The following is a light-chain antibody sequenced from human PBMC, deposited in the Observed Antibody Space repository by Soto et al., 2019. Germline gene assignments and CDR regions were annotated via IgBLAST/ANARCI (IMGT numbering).Light chain of an antibody. Sequence: QSALTQPASVSGSPGQSITISCTGTSSDVGGFNYVSWYQQHPGKAPKLLIFEVTNRPSGVSYRFSGSKSGNTASLTISGFQADDEADYYCSSYTTSSSRVFGGGTKLTVL. CDR3: SSYTTSSSRV. V-gene: IGLV2-14*01. J-gene: IGLJ2*01. CDR1: SSDVGGFNY. CDR2: EVT.